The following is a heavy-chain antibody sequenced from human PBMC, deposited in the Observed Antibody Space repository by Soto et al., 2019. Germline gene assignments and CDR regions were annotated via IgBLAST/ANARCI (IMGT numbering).Heavy chain of an antibody. CDR2: IKSKTDGGTT. J-gene: IGHJ6*02. CDR3: TTVEVVTDYYYDGMDV. V-gene: IGHV3-15*01. CDR1: GFTFSNAW. Sequence: EVQLVESGGGLVKPGGSLRLSCAASGFTFSNAWMSWVRQAPGKGLEWVGRIKSKTDGGTTDYAAPVKGRFTISRDDSKNTLYLQMNSLKTEDTAVYYCTTVEVVTDYYYDGMDVWGQGTTVTVSS. D-gene: IGHD2-21*01.